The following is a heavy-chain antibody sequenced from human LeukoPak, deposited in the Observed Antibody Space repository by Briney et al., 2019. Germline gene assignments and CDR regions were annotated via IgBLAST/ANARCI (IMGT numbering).Heavy chain of an antibody. V-gene: IGHV4-30-4*01. Sequence: SETLSLTCTVSGGSISSGDYYWSWIRQPPGKGLEWIGYIYYSGSTYYNPSLKSRVTISVDTSKNQFSLKLSSVTAADTAVYYCARAQYYYDSTIGHFDYRGQGTLVTVSS. CDR3: ARAQYYYDSTIGHFDY. CDR1: GGSISSGDYY. J-gene: IGHJ4*02. D-gene: IGHD3-22*01. CDR2: IYYSGST.